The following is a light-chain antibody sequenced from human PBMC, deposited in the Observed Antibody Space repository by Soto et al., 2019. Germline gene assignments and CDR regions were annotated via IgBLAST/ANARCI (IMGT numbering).Light chain of an antibody. CDR3: SSYISSSGV. J-gene: IGLJ2*01. CDR2: DVS. Sequence: QSALTQAASVSGSPGQSITISCTGTSSDVGGYNYVSWYQQHPGKAPKLMIYDVSNRPSGVSNRFSGSKSGNTASLTISGLQAEDEADYYCSSYISSSGVFGGGTKLTVL. V-gene: IGLV2-14*01. CDR1: SSDVGGYNY.